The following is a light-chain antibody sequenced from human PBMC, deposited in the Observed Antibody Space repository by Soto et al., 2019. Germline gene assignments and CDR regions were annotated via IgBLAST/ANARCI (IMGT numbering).Light chain of an antibody. CDR2: VAS. CDR3: QQYNVWPLT. Sequence: EIVMTQSPATLSVSPGERATLSCRASQSVSSNLAWYQQTPGQTPKLLIYVASTRATGIPARFSGSGSATEFTLTISSLQSEDFAVYYCQQYNVWPLTFGGGTKVEFK. CDR1: QSVSSN. V-gene: IGKV3-15*01. J-gene: IGKJ4*01.